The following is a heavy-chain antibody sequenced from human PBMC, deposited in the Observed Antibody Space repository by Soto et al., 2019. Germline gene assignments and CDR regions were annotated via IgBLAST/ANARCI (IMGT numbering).Heavy chain of an antibody. Sequence: QVQLVESGGGLVKPGGSLRLSCAASGFTFSDYYMSWIRQAPGKGLEWVSYISSSGSTIYYADSVKGRFTISRDNAKNSLYLQMNSLRAEDTAVYYCARDFVRSSSWSSDYYYLMDVWGKGTTVTVSS. D-gene: IGHD6-13*01. CDR3: ARDFVRSSSWSSDYYYLMDV. J-gene: IGHJ6*03. CDR1: GFTFSDYY. CDR2: ISSSGSTI. V-gene: IGHV3-11*01.